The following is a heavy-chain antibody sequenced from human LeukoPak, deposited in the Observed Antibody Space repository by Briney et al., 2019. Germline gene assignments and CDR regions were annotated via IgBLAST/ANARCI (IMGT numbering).Heavy chain of an antibody. CDR1: GFTFDDSV. D-gene: IGHD5-24*01. V-gene: IGHV3-20*04. Sequence: PGGSLRLSCAASGFTFDDSVMSWVRQAPGKGLEWVSGINWNGGSTGYADSVKGRFTISRDNAKNSLSLQMNSLRADDTAVYYCATESVELATIPLGYWGQGTLVTVSS. J-gene: IGHJ4*02. CDR3: ATESVELATIPLGY. CDR2: INWNGGST.